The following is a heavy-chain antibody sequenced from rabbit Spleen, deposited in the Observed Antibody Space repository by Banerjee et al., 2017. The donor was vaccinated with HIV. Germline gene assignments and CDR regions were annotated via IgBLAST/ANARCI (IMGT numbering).Heavy chain of an antibody. J-gene: IGHJ3*01. D-gene: IGHD2-1*01. CDR2: IYAGSSGTT. V-gene: IGHV1S40*01. CDR1: GFSFSNNYW. Sequence: QSLEESGGDLVKPEGSLTLTCTASGFSFSNNYWMCWVRQAPGKGLEWIACIYAGSSGTTYYASWAKGRFTVSKTSSTTVTLQMTSLTVADTATYFCARGSAAMTMLITGYYLGLWGQGTLVTVS. CDR3: ARGSAAMTMLITGYYLGL.